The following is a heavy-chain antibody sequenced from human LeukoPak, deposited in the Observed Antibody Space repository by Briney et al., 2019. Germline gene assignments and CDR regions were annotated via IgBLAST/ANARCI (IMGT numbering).Heavy chain of an antibody. CDR3: ARDVGTIFGVGDV. D-gene: IGHD3-3*01. CDR2: ISSSSSYI. CDR1: GFTFSSYS. J-gene: IGHJ6*02. Sequence: GGSLRLSCAASGFTFSSYSMNWVRQAPGKGLEWVSSISSSSSYIYYADSVKGRFTISRDNAKNSLYLQMNNLRAEDTAVYYCARDVGTIFGVGDVWGQGTTVTVSS. V-gene: IGHV3-21*01.